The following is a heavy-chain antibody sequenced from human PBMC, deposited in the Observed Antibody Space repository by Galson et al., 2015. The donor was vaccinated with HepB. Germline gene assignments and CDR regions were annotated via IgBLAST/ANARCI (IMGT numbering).Heavy chain of an antibody. CDR1: GFTFKSYS. V-gene: IGHV3-30*04. CDR2: ISNDGINE. J-gene: IGHJ4*02. Sequence: SLRLSCAASGFTFKSYSMHWVRQAPGKGLEWVAIISNDGINEHCADSVKGRFTISRDISKNTLYLQMNSLTPDDTAVYYCARDDNCFDNWGQGTLVTVSS. CDR3: ARDDNCFDN. D-gene: IGHD3-22*01.